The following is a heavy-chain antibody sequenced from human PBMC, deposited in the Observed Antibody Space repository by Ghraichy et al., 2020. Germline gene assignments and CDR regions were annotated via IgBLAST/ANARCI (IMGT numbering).Heavy chain of an antibody. J-gene: IGHJ5*02. Sequence: ESLNISCAASGFTFSSYWMSWVRQAPGKGLEWVANIKQDGSEKYYVDSVKGRFTISRDNAKNSLYLQMNSLRAEDTAVYYCARDQGYLEYQLLWAHWFDPWGQGTLVTVSS. D-gene: IGHD2-2*01. CDR1: GFTFSSYW. V-gene: IGHV3-7*01. CDR3: ARDQGYLEYQLLWAHWFDP. CDR2: IKQDGSEK.